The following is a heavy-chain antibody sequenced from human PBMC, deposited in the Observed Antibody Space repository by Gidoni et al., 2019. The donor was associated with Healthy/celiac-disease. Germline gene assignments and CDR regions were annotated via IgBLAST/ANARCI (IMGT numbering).Heavy chain of an antibody. D-gene: IGHD2-2*01. CDR3: ARDQGARSSTSSNWFDP. Sequence: QVQLQESGPGLVKPSQTLSLTCTVSGGSISSGYYYWSWIRQPPGKGLEWIGYIYYRGSAYYNPSLKSRVTISVDTSKNQFSLKLSSVTAADTAVYYCARDQGARSSTSSNWFDPWGQGTLVTVSS. CDR2: IYYRGSA. V-gene: IGHV4-30-4*01. CDR1: GGSISSGYYY. J-gene: IGHJ5*02.